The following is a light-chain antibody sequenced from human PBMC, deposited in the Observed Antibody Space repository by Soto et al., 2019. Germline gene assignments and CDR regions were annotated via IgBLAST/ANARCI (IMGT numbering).Light chain of an antibody. Sequence: IQLTQSPSSLSASVGDRVTITCRASQDIRGALAWYQQKPGKAPKMLIYDVSTLESGVPLRFSGSSSGTDFTLTISSLQPVDFATYYCQQFNSYPITFGQGTRLEIK. CDR1: QDIRGA. CDR3: QQFNSYPIT. CDR2: DVS. J-gene: IGKJ5*01. V-gene: IGKV1-13*02.